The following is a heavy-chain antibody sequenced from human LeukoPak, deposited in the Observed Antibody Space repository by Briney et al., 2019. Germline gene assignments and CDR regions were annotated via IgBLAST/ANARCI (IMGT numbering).Heavy chain of an antibody. CDR2: IYYSGST. J-gene: IGHJ3*02. D-gene: IGHD1-26*01. Sequence: SETLSLTCAVSGGSISSGGYYWSWIRQPPGKGLEWIGYIYYSGSTNYNPSLKSRVTISVDTSKNQFSLKLSSVTAADTAVYYCARDGWELSAFDIWGQGTMVTVSS. V-gene: IGHV4-61*08. CDR1: GGSISSGGYY. CDR3: ARDGWELSAFDI.